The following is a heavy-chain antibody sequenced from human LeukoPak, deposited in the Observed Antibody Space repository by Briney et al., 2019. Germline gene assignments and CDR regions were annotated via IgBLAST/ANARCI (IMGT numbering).Heavy chain of an antibody. CDR3: ARGRTILGY. J-gene: IGHJ4*02. CDR1: GGSFSGYY. V-gene: IGHV4-34*01. Sequence: SETLSLTCAVYGGSFSGYYWSWIRQPPGKGLEWIGEINHSGGTNYNPSLKSRVTISVDTSKNQFSLKLSSVTAADTAVYYCARGRTILGYWGQGTLVTVSS. CDR2: INHSGGT.